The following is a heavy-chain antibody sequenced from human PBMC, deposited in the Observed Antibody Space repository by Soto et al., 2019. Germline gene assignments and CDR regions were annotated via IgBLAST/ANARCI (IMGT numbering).Heavy chain of an antibody. CDR1: GYIFSDYW. V-gene: IGHV5-10-1*01. J-gene: IGHJ4*02. Sequence: GESLKISCNGSGYIFSDYWISLVLQEPGKGLEWLGRIDPTDSYKDYSPSFPGHVTMSVDKSIRTAYLEWSSLKASDSAMYYCARQKWAEALDIWGQGTLVTVSS. CDR3: ARQKWAEALDI. D-gene: IGHD1-26*01. CDR2: IDPTDSYK.